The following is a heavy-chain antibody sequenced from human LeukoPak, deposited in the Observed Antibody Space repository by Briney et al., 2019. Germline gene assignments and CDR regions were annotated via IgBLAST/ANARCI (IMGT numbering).Heavy chain of an antibody. CDR1: EFTFSSYG. CDR2: IWYDVSNE. D-gene: IGHD6-13*01. Sequence: GGSLRLSWAASEFTFSSYGMHWVRQAPGKGLDWVGGIWYDVSNEYYADSVKGRFTISRDKSKNTLYEQMNSLRAEDTAVYYCARDGTPGYGMDVWGQGTTVTVSS. V-gene: IGHV3-33*01. CDR3: ARDGTPGYGMDV. J-gene: IGHJ6*02.